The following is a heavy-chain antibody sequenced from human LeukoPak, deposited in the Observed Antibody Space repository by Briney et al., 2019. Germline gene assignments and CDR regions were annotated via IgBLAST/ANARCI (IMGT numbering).Heavy chain of an antibody. V-gene: IGHV4-4*02. J-gene: IGHJ4*02. CDR1: GGSISSSNW. CDR3: ARELGSGSYYFDY. D-gene: IGHD3-10*01. Sequence: SGTLSLTCAVSGGSISSSNWWSWVRQPPGKGLEWIGEIYHGGSTNYNPSLKSRVTISVDKSKNQFSLKLSSVTAADTAVHYCARELGSGSYYFDYWGQGTLVTVSS. CDR2: IYHGGST.